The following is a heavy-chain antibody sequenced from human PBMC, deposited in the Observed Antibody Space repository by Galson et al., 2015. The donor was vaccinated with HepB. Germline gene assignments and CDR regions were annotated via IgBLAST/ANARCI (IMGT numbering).Heavy chain of an antibody. Sequence: SVKVSCKASGYTFTSYDINWVRQATGQGLEWMGWMNPNSGNTGYAQKFQGRVTMTRNTSISTAYMELSSLRSEDTAVYYCARGGAGRFGKKRVGGGGEYFQHWGQGTLVTVSS. CDR3: ARGGAGRFGKKRVGGGGEYFQH. D-gene: IGHD3-16*01. V-gene: IGHV1-8*01. CDR1: GYTFTSYD. J-gene: IGHJ1*01. CDR2: MNPNSGNT.